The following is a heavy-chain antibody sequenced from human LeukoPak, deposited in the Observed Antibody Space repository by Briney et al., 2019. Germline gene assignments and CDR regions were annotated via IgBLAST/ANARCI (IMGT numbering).Heavy chain of an antibody. Sequence: GGSLRLSCAASGFTFSSYAMHWVRQAPGKRLEWVAVISYDGSNKYYADSVKGRFTISRDNSKNTLYLQMNSLRAEDTAVYYCARSSKRDGYYFDYWGQGTLVTVSS. D-gene: IGHD6-6*01. V-gene: IGHV3-30-3*01. CDR2: ISYDGSNK. CDR3: ARSSKRDGYYFDY. CDR1: GFTFSSYA. J-gene: IGHJ4*02.